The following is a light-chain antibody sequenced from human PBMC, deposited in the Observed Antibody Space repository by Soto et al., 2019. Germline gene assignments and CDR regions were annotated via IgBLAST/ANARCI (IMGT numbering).Light chain of an antibody. CDR3: QKYDSAPWT. CDR2: AAS. V-gene: IGKV1-27*01. Sequence: DIQMTQSPSSLSASVGDRVTITCRASQGITNYLAWYQQKPGKVPKLLIYAASTLQSGVPSRFSGSGSGTDFTLTITSLQPEDVAMYYCQKYDSAPWTFGQGTKVDIK. CDR1: QGITNY. J-gene: IGKJ1*01.